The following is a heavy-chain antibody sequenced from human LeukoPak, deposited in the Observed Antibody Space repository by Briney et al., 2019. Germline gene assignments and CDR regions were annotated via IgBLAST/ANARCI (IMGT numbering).Heavy chain of an antibody. CDR3: ARVLSGSWDWFDP. CDR2: INPDGSTT. J-gene: IGHJ5*02. V-gene: IGHV3-74*01. D-gene: IGHD3-22*01. CDR1: GFTFSRYW. Sequence: GGSLRLSCAASGFTFSRYWIHWVRQAPGKGLEWVSRINPDGSTTTYADSVKGRFTISRDNAKNTVYLQMNGLRAEDTAVYYCARVLSGSWDWFDPWGQGTLVTVSS.